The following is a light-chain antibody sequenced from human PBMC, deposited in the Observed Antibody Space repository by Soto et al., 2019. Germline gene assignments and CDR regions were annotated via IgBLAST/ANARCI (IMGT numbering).Light chain of an antibody. CDR2: ENN. CDR1: SSNIGNNY. Sequence: QSVLTQPPSVSAAPGQKVTISCSGSSSNIGNNYVSWYQQLPGTAPKLLIFENNKRPSGIPDRFSASKSGTSATLAITGLQIGDAADYYCGTWDNSLSLPYVFGTGTKVT. V-gene: IGLV1-51*02. CDR3: GTWDNSLSLPYV. J-gene: IGLJ1*01.